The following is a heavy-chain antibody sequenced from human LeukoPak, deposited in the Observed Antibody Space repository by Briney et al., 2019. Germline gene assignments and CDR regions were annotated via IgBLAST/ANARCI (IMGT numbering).Heavy chain of an antibody. CDR2: IYYSGST. V-gene: IGHV4-59*08. CDR3: ASRYDYSNYIDY. D-gene: IGHD4-11*01. J-gene: IGHJ4*02. CDR1: GGSISSYY. Sequence: SETLSLTCTVSGGSISSYYWSWIRQPPGKGLEYIGYIYYSGSTNYNPSLKSRVTISVDTSKNQFSLKLSSVTAADTAVYFCASRYDYSNYIDYWGQGTLVTVSS.